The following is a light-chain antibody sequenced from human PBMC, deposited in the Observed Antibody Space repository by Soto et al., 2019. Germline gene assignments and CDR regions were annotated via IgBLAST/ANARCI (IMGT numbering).Light chain of an antibody. CDR2: AAS. CDR3: QQANSFPWT. J-gene: IGKJ1*01. Sequence: DIQLTQSPSSVSASVGDRVTVTCRASQGISNWLAWYQQKPGKAPKLLISAASSLQSGVPSRFSGSGSGTDFPLIISSLQPEDFATYYGQQANSFPWTFGHGTKVEIK. CDR1: QGISNW. V-gene: IGKV1-12*02.